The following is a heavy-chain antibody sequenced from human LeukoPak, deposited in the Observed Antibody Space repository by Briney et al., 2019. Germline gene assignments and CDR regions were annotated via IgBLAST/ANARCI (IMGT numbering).Heavy chain of an antibody. CDR2: SSSSSSTI. Sequence: GGSLSLSCAASGLTFSSYSMNWVRQAPGKGLGWVSYSSSSSSTIYYADSVNGRLTISRDNAKNSLYLQMNSLRAEDTAVYYCARDRCRSTTCYGGGFDYWGQGILVTVSS. D-gene: IGHD2-2*01. V-gene: IGHV3-48*04. CDR3: ARDRCRSTTCYGGGFDY. J-gene: IGHJ4*02. CDR1: GLTFSSYS.